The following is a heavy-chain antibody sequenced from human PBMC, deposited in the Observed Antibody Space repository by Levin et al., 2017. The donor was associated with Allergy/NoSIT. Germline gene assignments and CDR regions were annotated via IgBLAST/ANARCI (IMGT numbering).Heavy chain of an antibody. CDR2: ISASGYNT. V-gene: IGHV3-23*01. J-gene: IGHJ4*02. CDR3: AKDHSSTSGSD. Sequence: GESLKISCAASGFTFRSYAMSWVRQAPGKGLEWVSAISASGYNTYFADSVKGRFTISRDNSKNTLHLQMSSLRGEDTAVYYCAKDHSSTSGSDWGQGTLVTVSS. D-gene: IGHD6-6*01. CDR1: GFTFRSYA.